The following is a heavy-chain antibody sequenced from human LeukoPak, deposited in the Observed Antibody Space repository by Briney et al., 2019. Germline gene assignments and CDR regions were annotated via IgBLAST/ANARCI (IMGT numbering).Heavy chain of an antibody. V-gene: IGHV4-59*08. CDR3: ARHDLVGYYQHVMDV. CDR1: GGSISGYF. Sequence: SETLSLTCTVSGGSISGYFWSCIRQPPGQGLEFIGYIYYTGATLYNPSLKSRVTMSVDTSKNQFSLKLSSVTAADTAVYYCARHDLVGYYQHVMDVWGQGTTVTVSS. D-gene: IGHD2-15*01. CDR2: IYYTGAT. J-gene: IGHJ6*02.